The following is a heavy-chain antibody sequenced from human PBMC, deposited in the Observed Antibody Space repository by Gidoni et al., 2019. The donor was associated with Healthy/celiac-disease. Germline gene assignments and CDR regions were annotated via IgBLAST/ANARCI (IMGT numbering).Heavy chain of an antibody. CDR1: GGSFRGYY. V-gene: IGHV4-34*01. CDR2: FNHRGST. D-gene: IGHD3-22*01. Sequence: QVQLQQWGAGLLKPSETLSLTCAVYGGSFRGYYWRWIRQPPGKGLDWIGEFNHRGSTNYNPSLKSRVTISVDTSKNQFSLKLSSVTAADTAVYYCARGGFSTSSGYYPKYTYFDYWGQGTLVTVSS. J-gene: IGHJ4*02. CDR3: ARGGFSTSSGYYPKYTYFDY.